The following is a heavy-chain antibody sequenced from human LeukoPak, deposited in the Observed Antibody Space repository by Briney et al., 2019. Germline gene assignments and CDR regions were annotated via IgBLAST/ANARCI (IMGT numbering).Heavy chain of an antibody. Sequence: ASVKVSCKVSGYTLTELSMHWVRQAPGKGLEWMGGFDPEDGETIYAQKFQGRVTMTEDTSTDTAYMELSSLRSEDTAVYYCATDSILMVRGATYYGMDVWGQGTTVTVSS. J-gene: IGHJ6*02. D-gene: IGHD3-10*01. CDR3: ATDSILMVRGATYYGMDV. CDR2: FDPEDGET. V-gene: IGHV1-24*01. CDR1: GYTLTELS.